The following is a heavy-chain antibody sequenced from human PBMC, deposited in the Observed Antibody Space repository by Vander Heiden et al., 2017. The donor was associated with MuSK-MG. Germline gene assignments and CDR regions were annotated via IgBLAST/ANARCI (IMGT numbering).Heavy chain of an antibody. CDR2: ITDTGDRT. D-gene: IGHD2-2*01. J-gene: IGHJ4*02. Sequence: EVQLLESGGALVQPGGSLRLSCAASGFTFTYYGLGWVRQAQGKGLEWVSCITDTGDRTYYADSVKGRFTISRDNSRNTLFLQMNSLRAEDTAVYYCAKDARRTDGGYYFDYWGQGSLVTVSS. CDR3: AKDARRTDGGYYFDY. V-gene: IGHV3-23*01. CDR1: GFTFTYYG.